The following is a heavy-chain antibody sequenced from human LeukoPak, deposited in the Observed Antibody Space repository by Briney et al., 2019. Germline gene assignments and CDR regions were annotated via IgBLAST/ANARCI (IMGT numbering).Heavy chain of an antibody. CDR3: ARGAYYDSSGFPFYDY. Sequence: GGSLKLSCAASGFTFSSYSMNWVRQAPGKGLEWVSYISSSSSTIYYADSVKGRFTISRDNAKNSLYLQMNSLRAEDTAVYYCARGAYYDSSGFPFYDYWGQGTLVTVSS. J-gene: IGHJ4*02. CDR1: GFTFSSYS. D-gene: IGHD3-22*01. CDR2: ISSSSSTI. V-gene: IGHV3-48*01.